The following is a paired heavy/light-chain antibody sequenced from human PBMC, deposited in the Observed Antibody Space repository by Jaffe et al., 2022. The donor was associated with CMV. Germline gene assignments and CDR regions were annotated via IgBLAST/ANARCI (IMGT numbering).Heavy chain of an antibody. Sequence: EVQLVQSGAEIKKPGESLKISCKASGYTFANSWIGWVRQVPGKGLEWMGVIYPGDSDTRYSPSFQGHVTISADKSIDTAYVQWSSLRASDTAMYFCARGRVESTVGVWSFGPKKRYSYYMDVWGKGTTVIVSS. J-gene: IGHJ6*03. V-gene: IGHV5-51*01. CDR1: GYTFANSW. CDR3: ARGRVESTVGVWSFGPKKRYSYYMDV. CDR2: IYPGDSDT. D-gene: IGHD1-26*01.
Light chain of an antibody. J-gene: IGLJ3*02. Sequence: SYELTQPPSLSVFPGQTASITCSGGDLGGKYASWYQQKPGQSPVLVIYEHTKRPSGIPERFSGSHSGNTATLTISGAQTMDEADYYCLAWDSSAGVFGGGTKLTVL. V-gene: IGLV3-1*01. CDR2: EHT. CDR1: DLGGKY. CDR3: LAWDSSAGV.